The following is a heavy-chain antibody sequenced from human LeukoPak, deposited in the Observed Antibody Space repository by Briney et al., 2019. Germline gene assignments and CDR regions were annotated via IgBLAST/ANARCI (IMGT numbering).Heavy chain of an antibody. J-gene: IGHJ4*02. D-gene: IGHD6-19*01. CDR3: AKDGSGWYLDY. CDR1: GFTFHNYA. V-gene: IGHV3-23*01. CDR2: ISGRGGNT. Sequence: PGGSLRLSCAVSGFTFHNYAMSWVRLAPGKGLEWVSGISGRGGNTYYADSVKGRFTISRDNSKNTLYLQMNSLRAEDTAVYYCAKDGSGWYLDYWGQGTLVTVSS.